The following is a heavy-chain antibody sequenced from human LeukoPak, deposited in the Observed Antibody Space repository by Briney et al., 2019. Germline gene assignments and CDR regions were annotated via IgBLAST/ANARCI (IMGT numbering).Heavy chain of an antibody. CDR1: GYTFTSYG. Sequence: ASVKVSCKASGYTFTSYGISWVRQAPGQGLEWMGWISAYNGNTNYAQKLQGRVTMTTDTSTSTAYMELRSLRSDDTAVYYCARVRWFGGLLSSCYFDYWGQGTLVTVSS. CDR2: ISAYNGNT. CDR3: ARVRWFGGLLSSCYFDY. D-gene: IGHD3-10*01. J-gene: IGHJ4*02. V-gene: IGHV1-18*01.